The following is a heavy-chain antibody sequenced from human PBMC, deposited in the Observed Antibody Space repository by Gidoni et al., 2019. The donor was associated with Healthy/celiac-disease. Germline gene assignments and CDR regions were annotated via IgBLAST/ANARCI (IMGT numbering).Heavy chain of an antibody. CDR3: TGSYYDFRYYYYYMDV. CDR2: IRSKANSYAT. CDR1: GFTFSGSA. D-gene: IGHD3-3*01. Sequence: EVQLVESGGGLVQPGGSLKLSCAASGFTFSGSAMHWVRQASGKGLEWVGRIRSKANSYATAYAASVKGRFTISRDDSKNTAYLQMNSLKTEDTAVYYCTGSYYDFRYYYYYMDVWGKGTTVTVSS. J-gene: IGHJ6*03. V-gene: IGHV3-73*02.